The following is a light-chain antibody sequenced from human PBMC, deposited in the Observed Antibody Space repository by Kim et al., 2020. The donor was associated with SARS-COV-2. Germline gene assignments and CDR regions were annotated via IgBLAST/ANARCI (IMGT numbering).Light chain of an antibody. Sequence: SVSPGQTASITCSGDILGAKYASWYQQKPGQSPVVVIFRDNRRSPGIPARFSGSNSGNTATLTISGTQAMDEADYYCQAWDSSIYVFGTGTKVTVL. CDR3: QAWDSSIYV. J-gene: IGLJ1*01. V-gene: IGLV3-1*01. CDR1: ILGAKY. CDR2: RDN.